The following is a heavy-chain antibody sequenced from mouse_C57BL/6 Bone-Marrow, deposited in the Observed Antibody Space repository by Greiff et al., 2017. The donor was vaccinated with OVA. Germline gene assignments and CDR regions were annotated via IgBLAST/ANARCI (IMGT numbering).Heavy chain of an antibody. D-gene: IGHD1-1*01. CDR2: ISDGGSYT. Sequence: VKLVESGGGLVKPGGSLKLSCAASGFTFSSYAMSWVRQTPEKRLEWVATISDGGSYTYYPDNVKGRFTISRDNAKNNLYLHMSHLKSENTAMYYCASEGEHYGSSPYYYAMDYWGQGTSVTVSS. CDR3: ASEGEHYGSSPYYYAMDY. CDR1: GFTFSSYA. V-gene: IGHV5-4*03. J-gene: IGHJ4*01.